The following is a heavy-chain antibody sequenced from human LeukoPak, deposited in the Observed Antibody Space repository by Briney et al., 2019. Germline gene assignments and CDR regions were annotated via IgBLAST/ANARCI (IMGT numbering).Heavy chain of an antibody. J-gene: IGHJ6*03. CDR1: GYTFTSYY. V-gene: IGHV1-46*01. Sequence: GASVKVSCKASGYTFTSYYMHWVRQAPGQGLEWMGIINPRGGSTSYAQKFQGRVTMTRDMSTSTVYMELSSLRSEDTAVYYCARGRFSLAVAGFYYYYYMDVWGKGTTVTVSS. CDR3: ARGRFSLAVAGFYYYYYMDV. D-gene: IGHD6-19*01. CDR2: INPRGGST.